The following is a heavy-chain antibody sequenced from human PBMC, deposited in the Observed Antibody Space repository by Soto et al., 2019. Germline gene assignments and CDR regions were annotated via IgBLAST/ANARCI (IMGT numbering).Heavy chain of an antibody. V-gene: IGHV5-51*01. CDR2: NYPGDSDT. D-gene: IGHD3-10*01. J-gene: IGHJ4*02. Sequence: LGESLKISCKGSGYNFNTYWIVWVRQMPGKGLEWMGINYPGDSDTRYSPSFQGQVTISADKSISTAYLQWSSLKASDTAMYYCARHGAYYYGSGSSFDFWGQGTLVTVSS. CDR1: GYNFNTYW. CDR3: ARHGAYYYGSGSSFDF.